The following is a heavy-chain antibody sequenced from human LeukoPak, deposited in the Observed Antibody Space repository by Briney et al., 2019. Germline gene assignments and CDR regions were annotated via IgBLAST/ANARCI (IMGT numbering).Heavy chain of an antibody. CDR2: IYYSGST. Sequence: PSETLSLTCTVSGGSISSYYWSWIRQPPGKGLEWIGYIYYSGSTNYNPSLKSRVTISVDTSKNQFFLKLSSVTAAGTAVYYCARSAARKFYFDYWGQGTLVTVSS. D-gene: IGHD6-6*01. CDR1: GGSISSYY. CDR3: ARSAARKFYFDY. J-gene: IGHJ4*02. V-gene: IGHV4-59*01.